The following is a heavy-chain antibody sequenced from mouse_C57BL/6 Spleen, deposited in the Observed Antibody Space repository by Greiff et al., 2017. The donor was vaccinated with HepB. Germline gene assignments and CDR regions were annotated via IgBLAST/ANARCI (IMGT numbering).Heavy chain of an antibody. Sequence: VQLQQSGAELAKPGASVKLSCKASGYTFTSYWMHWVKQRPGQGLEWIGYINPSSGYTKYNQKFKDKATLTADKSSSTAYMQRSSLTYEDSPVYYCARFFYDYDEGVYAMDYWGQGTSVTVSS. V-gene: IGHV1-7*01. D-gene: IGHD2-4*01. J-gene: IGHJ4*01. CDR1: GYTFTSYW. CDR2: INPSSGYT. CDR3: ARFFYDYDEGVYAMDY.